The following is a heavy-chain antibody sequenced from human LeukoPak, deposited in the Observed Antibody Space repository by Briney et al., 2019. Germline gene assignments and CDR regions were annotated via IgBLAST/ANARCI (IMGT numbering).Heavy chain of an antibody. CDR3: ARDPRGMDAFDI. CDR2: IYYSGST. Sequence: SETLSLTCTVSGGSIRSYYWSWIRQPPGKGLEWIGYIYYSGSTNYNPSLKSRVTISVDTSKNQFSLKLSSVTAADTAVYYCARDPRGMDAFDIRGQGTMVTVSS. D-gene: IGHD6-13*01. CDR1: GGSIRSYY. V-gene: IGHV4-59*01. J-gene: IGHJ3*02.